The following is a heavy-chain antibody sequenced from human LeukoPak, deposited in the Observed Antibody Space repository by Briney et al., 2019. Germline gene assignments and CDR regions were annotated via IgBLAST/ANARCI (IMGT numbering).Heavy chain of an antibody. Sequence: ASVKVSCKASGGTFSSYAISWVRQAPGQGLEWMGRITPILGIANYAQKFQGRVTITADKSTSTAYMELSSLRSEDTAVYYCARDRVEMATKDAFDIWGQGTMVTVSS. CDR2: ITPILGIA. J-gene: IGHJ3*02. D-gene: IGHD5-24*01. V-gene: IGHV1-69*04. CDR3: ARDRVEMATKDAFDI. CDR1: GGTFSSYA.